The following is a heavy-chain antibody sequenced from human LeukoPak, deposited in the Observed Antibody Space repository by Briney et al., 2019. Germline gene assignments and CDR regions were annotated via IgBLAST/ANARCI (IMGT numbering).Heavy chain of an antibody. V-gene: IGHV4-34*01. CDR2: INHSGSA. Sequence: PSETLSLTCAVYGGSFSGYYWSWIRQPPGKGLEWIGEINHSGSANYNPSLKSRVTISVDTSKNQFPLKLSSVAAADTAVYYCARGHPRSGSYYVNSLYNWFDPWGQGTLVTVSS. CDR3: ARGHPRSGSYYVNSLYNWFDP. D-gene: IGHD1-26*01. CDR1: GGSFSGYY. J-gene: IGHJ5*02.